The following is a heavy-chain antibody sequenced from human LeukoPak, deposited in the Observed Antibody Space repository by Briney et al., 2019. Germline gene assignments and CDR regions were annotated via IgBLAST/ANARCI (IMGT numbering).Heavy chain of an antibody. CDR1: GGSFSGYY. Sequence: SETLSLTCAVYGGSFSGYYWSWIRQPPGKGLEWIGEINHSGSTNYNPSLKSRVTISVDTSKNQFSLRLSSVTAADTAVYYCARDGGSYHWFDPWGQGTLVTVSS. D-gene: IGHD1-26*01. J-gene: IGHJ5*02. CDR3: ARDGGSYHWFDP. V-gene: IGHV4-34*01. CDR2: INHSGST.